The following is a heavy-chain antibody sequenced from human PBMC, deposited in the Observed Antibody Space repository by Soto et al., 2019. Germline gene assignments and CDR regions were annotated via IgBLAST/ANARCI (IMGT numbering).Heavy chain of an antibody. CDR1: GFTFSSYG. CDR3: ARHHESTFGY. V-gene: IGHV3-33*01. J-gene: IGHJ4*02. D-gene: IGHD1-1*01. Sequence: QVQLVESGGGVVQPGRSLRLSCAASGFTFSSYGMHWVRQAPGKGLEWVAVIWYDGSNKYYADSVKGRFTISRDNSKNTRYLQMNSLRAEDTAVYYCARHHESTFGYWGQGTLVTVSS. CDR2: IWYDGSNK.